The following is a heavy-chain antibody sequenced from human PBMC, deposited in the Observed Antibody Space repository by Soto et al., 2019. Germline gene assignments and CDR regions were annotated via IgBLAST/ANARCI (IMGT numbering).Heavy chain of an antibody. V-gene: IGHV4-31*03. CDR2: IYYSGST. D-gene: IGHD3-22*01. J-gene: IGHJ4*02. CDR1: GGSIRSGGYY. CDR3: ARIPSSGYHAIVDY. Sequence: TSETLSLTCTVSGGSIRSGGYYWSWIRQHPGKGLEWIGYIYYSGSTYYNPSLKSRVTISVDTSKNQFSLKLSSVTAADTAVYYCARIPSSGYHAIVDYWGQGTLVTVSS.